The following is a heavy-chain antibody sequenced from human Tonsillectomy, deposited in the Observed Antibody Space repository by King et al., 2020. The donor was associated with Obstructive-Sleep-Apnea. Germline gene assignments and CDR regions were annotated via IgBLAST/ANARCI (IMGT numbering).Heavy chain of an antibody. CDR3: ARFCSGITPFYGMDV. V-gene: IGHV2-26*01. CDR1: GFSLSNARMG. J-gene: IGHJ6*02. Sequence: VTLKESGPVLVKPTETLTLTCTVSGFSLSNARMGVSWIRQPPGKALEWLAHSLSNDEKSYSTSLKTRLTISKDTSKSQVVLTMTNMDPVDTATYYCARFCSGITPFYGMDVWVQGTTVTVSS. D-gene: IGHD6-25*01. CDR2: SLSNDEK.